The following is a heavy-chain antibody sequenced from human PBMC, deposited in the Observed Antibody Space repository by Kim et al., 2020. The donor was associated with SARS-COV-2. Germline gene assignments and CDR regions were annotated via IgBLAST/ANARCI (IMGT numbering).Heavy chain of an antibody. Sequence: GGSLRLSCAASGFTFGDFAMHWVRQVPGKGLEWVSGLSWNSGVIGYADSVKGRFTISSHKAEDSLYLQMNRRRAEDTAFYYCAKDLVSSSFRAFHIWGQGKMVTVSS. D-gene: IGHD6-6*01. CDR3: AKDLVSSSFRAFHI. J-gene: IGHJ3*02. V-gene: IGHV3-9*01. CDR1: GFTFGDFA. CDR2: LSWNSGVI.